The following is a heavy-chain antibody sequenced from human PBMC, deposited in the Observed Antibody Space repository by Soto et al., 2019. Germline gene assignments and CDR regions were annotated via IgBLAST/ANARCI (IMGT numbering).Heavy chain of an antibody. V-gene: IGHV1-69*06. D-gene: IGHD2-2*01. J-gene: IGHJ5*02. CDR3: ARGGCSSTSCYSYNWVDP. Sequence: QVQLVQSGAEVKKPGSSVKVSCKASGGTFSSYAISWVRQAPGQGLEWMGGGIPIFGTANYAQKFQGRVTITADKHTSTDYMELSSLRSEDTAVYYCARGGCSSTSCYSYNWVDPWGQGTLVTVSS. CDR2: GIPIFGTA. CDR1: GGTFSSYA.